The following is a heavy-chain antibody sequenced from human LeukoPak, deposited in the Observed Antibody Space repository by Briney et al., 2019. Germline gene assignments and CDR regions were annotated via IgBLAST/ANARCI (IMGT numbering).Heavy chain of an antibody. J-gene: IGHJ2*01. D-gene: IGHD6-6*01. CDR3: ARGRSYSSSYWYFDF. CDR1: GGSFSGYY. Sequence: SETLSLTCAVYGGSFSGYYWSWIRQPPGKGLEWIGYIYDSGTTNYSPSLRSRLTISADTSRNQFSLKMTSVTATDTAVYYCARGRSYSSSYWYFDFWGRGTLVTVSS. V-gene: IGHV4-59*01. CDR2: IYDSGTT.